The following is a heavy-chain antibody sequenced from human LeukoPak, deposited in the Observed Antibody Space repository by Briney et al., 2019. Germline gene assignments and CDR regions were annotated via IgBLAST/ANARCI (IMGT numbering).Heavy chain of an antibody. CDR2: INHSGST. CDR1: GGSFSGYY. Sequence: SETLSLTCAVYGGSFSGYYWSWIRQPPGKGLEWSGEINHSGSTNYNPSLKSRVTISVDTYKNQFSLKLSSVTAADTAVYYCAGGYSRSDAFDIWGQGTMVTVSS. V-gene: IGHV4-34*01. J-gene: IGHJ3*02. CDR3: AGGYSRSDAFDI. D-gene: IGHD3-10*01.